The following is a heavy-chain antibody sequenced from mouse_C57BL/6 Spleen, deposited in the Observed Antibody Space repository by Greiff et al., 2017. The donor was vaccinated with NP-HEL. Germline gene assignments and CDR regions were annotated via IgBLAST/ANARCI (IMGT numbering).Heavy chain of an antibody. V-gene: IGHV14-1*01. CDR3: TTSIYYYGSSYVGFAY. Sequence: EVQLQQSGAELVRPGASVKLSCTASGFNIKDYYMHWVKQRPEQGLEWIGRIDPEDGDTEYAPKFQGKATMTAVTSSNTAYLQLSSLTSEDTAVYYCTTSIYYYGSSYVGFAYWGQGTLVTVSA. CDR2: IDPEDGDT. D-gene: IGHD1-1*01. CDR1: GFNIKDYY. J-gene: IGHJ3*01.